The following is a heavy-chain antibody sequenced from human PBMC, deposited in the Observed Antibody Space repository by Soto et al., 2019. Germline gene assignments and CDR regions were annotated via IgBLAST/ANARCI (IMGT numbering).Heavy chain of an antibody. J-gene: IGHJ6*02. CDR1: GFNVNSDY. CDR3: ARDPGLRNGMSA. CDR2: IYSDGST. V-gene: IGHV3-66*01. Sequence: EVQVVESEGDFVQPGGSLRLSCAASGFNVNSDYMNWVRQAPGKGLEWVSVIYSDGSTYYADSVKGRFSISRDNSKNMLNLEMSSLRAEDTAVYYCARDPGLRNGMSAWGQGTTVTVSS.